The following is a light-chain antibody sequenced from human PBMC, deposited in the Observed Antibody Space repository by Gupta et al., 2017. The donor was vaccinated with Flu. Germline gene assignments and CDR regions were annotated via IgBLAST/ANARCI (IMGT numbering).Light chain of an antibody. Sequence: LKMHQSPSLLSASVDDRVTTPRRASQGISNYLAWYQQQPGKVTKLLIYAASTLPSGVPSLFSGSGSGTDFTLTISSLQPEDGATYYCQKYNSAPYTFGQGTKLEIK. V-gene: IGKV1-27*01. CDR2: AAS. CDR3: QKYNSAPYT. CDR1: QGISNY. J-gene: IGKJ2*01.